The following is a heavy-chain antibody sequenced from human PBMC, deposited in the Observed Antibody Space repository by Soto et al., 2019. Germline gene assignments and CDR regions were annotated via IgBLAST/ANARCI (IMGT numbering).Heavy chain of an antibody. Sequence: ASVKVSCKASGYTFTSYGISWVRQAPGQGLEWMGWISAYNGNTNYAQKLQGRVTMTTDTSTSTAYMELSSLRSEDTAVYYCARDKITGSLDDWGQGTLVTVSS. V-gene: IGHV1-18*01. CDR2: ISAYNGNT. D-gene: IGHD1-20*01. CDR1: GYTFTSYG. CDR3: ARDKITGSLDD. J-gene: IGHJ4*02.